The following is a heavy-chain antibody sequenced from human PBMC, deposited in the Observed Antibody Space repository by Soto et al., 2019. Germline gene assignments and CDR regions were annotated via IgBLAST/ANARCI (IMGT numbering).Heavy chain of an antibody. V-gene: IGHV4-59*01. D-gene: IGHD3-10*01. CDR1: GGSISSYY. CDR3: ARWGYGSGSYYPLS. J-gene: IGHJ5*02. Sequence: SETLSLTCTVSGGSISSYYWSWIRQPPGKGLEWIGYIYYSGSTNYNPSLKSRVTISVDTSKNQFSLKLSSVTAADTAVYYCARWGYGSGSYYPLSWGQGTLVPVSS. CDR2: IYYSGST.